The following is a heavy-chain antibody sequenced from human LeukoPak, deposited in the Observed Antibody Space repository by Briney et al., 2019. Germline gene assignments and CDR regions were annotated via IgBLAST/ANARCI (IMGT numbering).Heavy chain of an antibody. Sequence: SQTLSLTCTVSGGSISSRTYYWSWIRQHPGKGLEWIGYVYYSGSTYYNPSLKSRVSISVDTSKNHFSLKLSSVTAADSAVYFCARDRRGLDFYDAFDIWGQRTMVTVS. J-gene: IGHJ3*02. CDR2: VYYSGST. CDR1: GGSISSRTYY. CDR3: ARDRRGLDFYDAFDI. D-gene: IGHD2/OR15-2a*01. V-gene: IGHV4-31*03.